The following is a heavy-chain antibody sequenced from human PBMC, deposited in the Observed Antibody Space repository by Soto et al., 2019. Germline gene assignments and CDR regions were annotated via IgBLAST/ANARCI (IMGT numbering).Heavy chain of an antibody. Sequence: EVQLLESGGGLVQPGGSLRLSCAASGFTFSSDAMSWVRQAPGKGLEWVSAISGSGGSTYYADSVKGRFTISRDNSKNTLYLQMNSLRAEDTAVYYCAKANGYSSGWFDYWGQGTLVTVSS. J-gene: IGHJ4*02. CDR3: AKANGYSSGWFDY. V-gene: IGHV3-23*01. CDR2: ISGSGGST. CDR1: GFTFSSDA. D-gene: IGHD6-19*01.